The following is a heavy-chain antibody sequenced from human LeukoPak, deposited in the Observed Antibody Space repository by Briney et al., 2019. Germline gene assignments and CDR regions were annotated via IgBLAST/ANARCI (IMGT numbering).Heavy chain of an antibody. D-gene: IGHD6-13*01. V-gene: IGHV4-61*08. CDR3: AVTGYSSSWYWFDP. Sequence: SGPTLVKPTQTLTLICTFSGFSLSTSGMCVSWIRQPPGKGLEWIGYIYYSGSTNYNPSLKSRVTISVDTSKNQFSLKLSSVTAADTAVYYCAVTGYSSSWYWFDPWGQGTLVTVSS. CDR2: IYYSGST. J-gene: IGHJ5*02. CDR1: GFSLSTSGMC.